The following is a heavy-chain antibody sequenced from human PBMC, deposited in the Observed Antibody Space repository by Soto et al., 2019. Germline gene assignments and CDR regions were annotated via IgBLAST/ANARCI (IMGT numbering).Heavy chain of an antibody. CDR1: GGSISSGDYY. Sequence: QVQLQESGPGLVKPSQTLSLTCTVSGGSISSGDYYWSWIRQPPGKGLEWIGYIYYSGSTYYNPSLKSRVTXXGXTXXNQFSLKLSSVTAADTAVYYCARPSPKWAYGDYDYWGQGTLVTVSS. CDR2: IYYSGST. V-gene: IGHV4-30-4*01. CDR3: ARPSPKWAYGDYDY. D-gene: IGHD4-17*01. J-gene: IGHJ4*02.